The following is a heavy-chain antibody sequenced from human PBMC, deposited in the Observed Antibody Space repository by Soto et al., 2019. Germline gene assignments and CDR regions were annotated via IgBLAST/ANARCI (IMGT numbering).Heavy chain of an antibody. CDR3: ARWRTAPSAYWYFDL. V-gene: IGHV4-61*03. CDR2: VFHSGST. J-gene: IGHJ2*01. D-gene: IGHD1-1*01. CDR1: GGSVSSGSYY. Sequence: QVELQESGPGVVKPSETLSLTCTVSGGSVSSGSYYWSWIRQPPGKGLEWIGSVFHSGSTNYNPSLKSRLTMSVDTSKKYFSLTLRSVTAADTAVYFCARWRTAPSAYWYFDLWGRGTLVTVSS.